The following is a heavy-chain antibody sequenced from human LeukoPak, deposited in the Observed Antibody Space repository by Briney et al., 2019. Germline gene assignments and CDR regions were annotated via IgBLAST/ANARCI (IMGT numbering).Heavy chain of an antibody. CDR1: GFTFSTYA. CDR2: ISGSGGST. Sequence: GGSLRLSCVASGFTFSTYAMSWVRQAPGKGLEWVSAISGSGGSTYYADSVKGRFTISRDNSKNTLYLQMNSLRAEDTAVYYCAKGTLDIVVVPAALVDYWGQGTLVTVSS. D-gene: IGHD2-2*03. CDR3: AKGTLDIVVVPAALVDY. V-gene: IGHV3-23*01. J-gene: IGHJ4*02.